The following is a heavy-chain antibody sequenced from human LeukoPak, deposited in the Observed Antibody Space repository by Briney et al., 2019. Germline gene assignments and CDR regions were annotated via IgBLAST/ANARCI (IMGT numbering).Heavy chain of an antibody. CDR2: IYTSGST. Sequence: PSETLSLTCTVSGGSISSYYWSWIRQPAGKGLEWIGRIYTSGSTNYNPPLKSRVTISVDTSKNQFSLKLSSVTAADTAVYYCAREGKITIFGVVILGAFDIWGQGTMVTVSS. D-gene: IGHD3-3*01. V-gene: IGHV4-4*07. CDR3: AREGKITIFGVVILGAFDI. J-gene: IGHJ3*02. CDR1: GGSISSYY.